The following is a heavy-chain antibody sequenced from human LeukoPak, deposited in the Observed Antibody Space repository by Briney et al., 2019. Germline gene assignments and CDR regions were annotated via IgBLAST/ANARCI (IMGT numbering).Heavy chain of an antibody. V-gene: IGHV3-13*01. CDR1: GFPFRSYD. D-gene: IGHD5/OR15-5a*01. J-gene: IGHJ3*02. Sequence: PGGSLRLSCAASGFPFRSYDMHWVRQTPGRGLEWVSAIGIAGDTHYPDSVKGRFTISRENAKNSMYLQMNSLKDGDTAVYYCVRGGIQVSGIDAFDIWGQGTMVTVSS. CDR2: IGIAGDT. CDR3: VRGGIQVSGIDAFDI.